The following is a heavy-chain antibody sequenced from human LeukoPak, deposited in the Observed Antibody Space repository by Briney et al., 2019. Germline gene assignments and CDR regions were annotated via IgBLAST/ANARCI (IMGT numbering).Heavy chain of an antibody. V-gene: IGHV3-7*01. CDR2: INQDGSKE. CDR1: GFIFSNYW. J-gene: IGHJ4*02. D-gene: IGHD5-12*01. CDR3: VRDGGVSGYDLLNY. Sequence: GGSLRLSCTASGFIFSNYWMTWVRQAPGKGLEWVAQINQDGSKEYYIDSVKARFSISRDNARNSLSLQMNSLRAEDTAVYYCVRDGGVSGYDLLNYWGQGTLVTVSS.